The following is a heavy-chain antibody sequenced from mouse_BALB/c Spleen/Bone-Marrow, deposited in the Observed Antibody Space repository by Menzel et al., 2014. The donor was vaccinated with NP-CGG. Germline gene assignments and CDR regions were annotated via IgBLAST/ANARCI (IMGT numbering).Heavy chain of an antibody. J-gene: IGHJ4*01. CDR2: IRNKANGYTT. V-gene: IGHV7-3*02. CDR3: ARDDYYAMDY. CDR1: GFTFTDYY. Sequence: EVKLVESGGGLVQPGGSLILSCAPSGFTFTDYYMSWVRQPPGKALEWLGFIRNKANGYTTEYSASVKGRFIISRDNSQSILYLQMNTLRAEDSATYYCARDDYYAMDYWGQGTSVTVSS.